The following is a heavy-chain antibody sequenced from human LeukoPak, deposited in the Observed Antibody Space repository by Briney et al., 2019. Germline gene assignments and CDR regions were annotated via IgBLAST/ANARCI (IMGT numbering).Heavy chain of an antibody. CDR2: IIPILGIA. D-gene: IGHD1-14*01. CDR1: GGTFSSYA. J-gene: IGHJ5*02. Sequence: GASVKVSCKASGGTFSSYAISWVRQAPGQELEWMGRIIPILGIANYGQKFQGRVTITADKSTSTAYMELSSLRSEDTAVYYCARDRKSGFDPWGQGTLVTVSS. V-gene: IGHV1-69*04. CDR3: ARDRKSGFDP.